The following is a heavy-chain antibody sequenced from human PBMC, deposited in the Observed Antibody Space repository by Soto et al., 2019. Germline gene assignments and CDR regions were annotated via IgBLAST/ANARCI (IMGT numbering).Heavy chain of an antibody. CDR3: ARLFGSESYPWYFDS. V-gene: IGHV4-39*01. J-gene: IGHJ4*02. CDR1: GGSISTSNYY. D-gene: IGHD3-10*01. Sequence: SETLSLTCTVSGGSISTSNYYWGWIRQPPGKGLEWIGTIYYSGSTYYSPSLKSRVTISVDTSKNQFSLKLSSVTAADTAVYSCARLFGSESYPWYFDSWGQGTLVTVSS. CDR2: IYYSGST.